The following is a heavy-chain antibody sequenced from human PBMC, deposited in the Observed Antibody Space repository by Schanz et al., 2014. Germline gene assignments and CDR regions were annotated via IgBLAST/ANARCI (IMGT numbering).Heavy chain of an antibody. V-gene: IGHV1-18*01. CDR2: ISAYNGHT. CDR3: VRDAGWAFGDYHGMDV. Sequence: QGLLVQSGAEVKKPGASVKVSCKASGYTFTSYGITWVRQAPGQGLEWMGWISAYNGHTTYAQKFQGRVTMTTDTSTSTAYMELRSLISDDTAVYYCVRDAGWAFGDYHGMDVWGQGTSVTVSS. J-gene: IGHJ6*02. CDR1: GYTFTSYG. D-gene: IGHD3-10*01.